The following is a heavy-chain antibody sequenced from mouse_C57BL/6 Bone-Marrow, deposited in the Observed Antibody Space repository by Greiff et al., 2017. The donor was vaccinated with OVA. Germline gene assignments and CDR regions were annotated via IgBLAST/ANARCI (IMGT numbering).Heavy chain of an antibody. V-gene: IGHV6-3*01. CDR1: GFTFSNYW. CDR3: TEDYGSSPFAY. J-gene: IGHJ3*01. D-gene: IGHD1-1*01. Sequence: EVKLQESGGGLVQPGGSMKLSCVASGFTFSNYWMNWVRQSPEKGLEWVAQIRLKSDNYATHYAESVKGRFTISRDDSKSSVYLQMNNLRAEDTGIYYCTEDYGSSPFAYWGQGTLVTVSA. CDR2: IRLKSDNYAT.